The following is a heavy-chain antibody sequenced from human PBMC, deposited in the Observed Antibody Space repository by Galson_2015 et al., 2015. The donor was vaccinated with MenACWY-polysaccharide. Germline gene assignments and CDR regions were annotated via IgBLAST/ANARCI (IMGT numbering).Heavy chain of an antibody. J-gene: IGHJ6*02. Sequence: SLRLSCAASGFTFSDYYMSWIGQAPGKGLEWVSYISSSGSTIYYADSVKGRFTISRDNAKNSLYLQMNSLRAEDTAVYYCARVLVAAAAEANDPDYYYGMDVWGQGTTVTVSS. CDR2: ISSSGSTI. V-gene: IGHV3-11*01. D-gene: IGHD6-13*01. CDR1: GFTFSDYY. CDR3: ARVLVAAAAEANDPDYYYGMDV.